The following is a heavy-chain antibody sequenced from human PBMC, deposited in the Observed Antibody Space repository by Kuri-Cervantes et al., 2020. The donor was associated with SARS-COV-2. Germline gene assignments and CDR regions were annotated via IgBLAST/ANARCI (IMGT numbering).Heavy chain of an antibody. Sequence: SLKISCAASGFTFDDYAMHWVRQAPGKGLEWVSGISWSSGCIGYADSVKGRFTISRDNAKNSLYLQMNSLRADDTAVYYCAKFHGDYPGGSWFDPWGQGTLVTVSS. CDR3: AKFHGDYPGGSWFDP. V-gene: IGHV3-9*01. J-gene: IGHJ5*02. D-gene: IGHD4-17*01. CDR2: ISWSSGCI. CDR1: GFTFDDYA.